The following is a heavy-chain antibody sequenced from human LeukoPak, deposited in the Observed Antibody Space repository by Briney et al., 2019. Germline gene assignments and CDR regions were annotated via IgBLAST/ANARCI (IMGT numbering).Heavy chain of an antibody. Sequence: ASVKVSCKASGNTFTSYDINWVRQATGQGLEWMGWMNPNSGNTGYAQKFQGRVTITRNTSISTAYMELSSLRSENTAVYYCARSNQAARQLEHAFDIWGQGTMVTVSS. CDR3: ARSNQAARQLEHAFDI. CDR2: MNPNSGNT. J-gene: IGHJ3*02. D-gene: IGHD6-6*01. V-gene: IGHV1-8*03. CDR1: GNTFTSYD.